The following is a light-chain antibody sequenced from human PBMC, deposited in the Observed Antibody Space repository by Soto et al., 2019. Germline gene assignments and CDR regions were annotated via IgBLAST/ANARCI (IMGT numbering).Light chain of an antibody. CDR2: STN. CDR1: SGSVSSSHY. Sequence: QAVVTQEPSFSVSPGGTVTLTCGLSSGSVSSSHYPSWYRQPPGQAPRTLVYSTNTRSSGVPDRFSGSILGNKAALTITGAQADDESDYYCVLFMRSGVVFGGGTQLTVL. V-gene: IGLV8-61*01. J-gene: IGLJ3*02. CDR3: VLFMRSGVV.